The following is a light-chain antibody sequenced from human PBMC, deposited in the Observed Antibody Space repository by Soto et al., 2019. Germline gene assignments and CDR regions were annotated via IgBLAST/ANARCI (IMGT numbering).Light chain of an antibody. CDR2: NNN. Sequence: QSVLTQPPSASGTPGQRVTISCSGSSSNIETNTVDWYQHLPGTAPKVLIFNNNQRPSGVPDRFSGSKSGTSASLAISGLQSEDEAHYYCAVWDDSLSGMIFGGGTKVTVX. CDR1: SSNIETNT. CDR3: AVWDDSLSGMI. J-gene: IGLJ2*01. V-gene: IGLV1-44*01.